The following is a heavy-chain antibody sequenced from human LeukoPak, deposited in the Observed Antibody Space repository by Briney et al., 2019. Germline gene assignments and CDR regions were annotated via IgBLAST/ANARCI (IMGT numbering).Heavy chain of an antibody. CDR2: ISGSGDST. V-gene: IGHV3-23*01. J-gene: IGHJ4*02. D-gene: IGHD6-19*01. Sequence: GGSLRLSCAASGFTFGNYAMRWVRQAPGKGLEWVSGISGSGDSTYYADSVKGRFTISRDSSKNTLYLQMNSLRAEDTAVYYCARRSGIAVAGAFDYWGQGTLVTVSS. CDR1: GFTFGNYA. CDR3: ARRSGIAVAGAFDY.